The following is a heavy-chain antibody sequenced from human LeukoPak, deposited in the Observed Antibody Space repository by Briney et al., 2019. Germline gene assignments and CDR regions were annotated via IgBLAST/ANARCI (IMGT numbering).Heavy chain of an antibody. CDR1: GFTFNTYG. V-gene: IGHV3-23*01. CDR2: ISGSGGST. D-gene: IGHD2-2*01. Sequence: GGSLRLSCAASGFTFNTYGMSWVRQAPGKGLEWVSAISGSGGSTYYADSVKGRFTISRDNSKNTLYLQMNSLRAEDTAVYYCAKGTLIVVVSANYDYWGQGTLVTVSS. CDR3: AKGTLIVVVSANYDY. J-gene: IGHJ4*02.